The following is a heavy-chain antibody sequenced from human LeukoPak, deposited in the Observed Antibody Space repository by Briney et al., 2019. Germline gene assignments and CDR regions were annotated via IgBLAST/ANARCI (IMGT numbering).Heavy chain of an antibody. D-gene: IGHD6-19*01. J-gene: IGHJ6*03. CDR3: AREASWGSSGWYSYYYYMDV. Sequence: PSETLSLACTVSGGSISSGSYYWSRIRQPAGKGLEWIGRIYTSGSTNYNPSLKSRVTISVDTSKNQFSLKLSSVTAADTAVYYCAREASWGSSGWYSYYYYMDVWGKGTTVTISS. V-gene: IGHV4-61*02. CDR2: IYTSGST. CDR1: GGSISSGSYY.